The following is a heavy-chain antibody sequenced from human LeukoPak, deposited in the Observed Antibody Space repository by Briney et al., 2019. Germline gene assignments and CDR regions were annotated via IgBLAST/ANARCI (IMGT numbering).Heavy chain of an antibody. D-gene: IGHD2-15*01. Sequence: QPGGSLKLSCAASGFDFSDFYMHWVRQASGRGLEWVGLIRTKPNSHTTVYAASVKGRFTISRDDSKNTAYLQMNSLKAEDTAVYYCTRQHCSGGTCSYVDYWGQGTLVTVSS. CDR2: IRTKPNSHTT. CDR3: TRQHCSGGTCSYVDY. V-gene: IGHV3-73*01. CDR1: GFDFSDFY. J-gene: IGHJ4*02.